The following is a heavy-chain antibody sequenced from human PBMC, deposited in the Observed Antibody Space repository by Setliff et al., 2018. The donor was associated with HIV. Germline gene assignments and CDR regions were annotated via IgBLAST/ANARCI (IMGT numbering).Heavy chain of an antibody. J-gene: IGHJ4*02. V-gene: IGHV4-39*07. D-gene: IGHD6-19*01. CDR3: ARDFASSWPLSGWYGGFDY. Sequence: PAETLSLTCSVSGGSMTSDNNYGGWIGQCPGKGLGWIGSIYYSGRTYYNPSLKSRFTISVDTSKNQFSLKLSSVTAADTAVDYRARDFASSWPLSGWYGGFDYWGQGTLVTVSS. CDR2: IYYSGRT. CDR1: GGSMTSDNNY.